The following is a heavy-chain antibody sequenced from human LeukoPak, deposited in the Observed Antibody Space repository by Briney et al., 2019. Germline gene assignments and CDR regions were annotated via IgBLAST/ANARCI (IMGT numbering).Heavy chain of an antibody. D-gene: IGHD3-22*01. CDR2: INSDGSST. CDR1: GFTFSSYW. CDR3: ARGGYYSKDWFDP. J-gene: IGHJ5*02. V-gene: IGHV3-74*01. Sequence: GGSLRLSCAASGFTFSSYWMHWVRRAPGKGLVWVSRINSDGSSTSYADSVKGRFTISRDNAKNTLYLQMNSLRADDTAVYYCARGGYYSKDWFDPWGQGTLVTVSS.